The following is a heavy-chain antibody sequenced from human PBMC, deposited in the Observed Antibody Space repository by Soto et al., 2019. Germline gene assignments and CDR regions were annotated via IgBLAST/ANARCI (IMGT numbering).Heavy chain of an antibody. V-gene: IGHV3-23*01. J-gene: IGHJ4*02. Sequence: GGSLRLSCEASGFTVSEVGMSWVRQIPGKGLEWVSTVNNDGRNTHYADSVEGRFTISRDNSKNTLYLQMGSLRAEDTAIYYCAKDAGNEESLFDYWGQGTLVTVSS. CDR3: AKDAGNEESLFDY. CDR2: VNNDGRNT. CDR1: GFTVSEVG.